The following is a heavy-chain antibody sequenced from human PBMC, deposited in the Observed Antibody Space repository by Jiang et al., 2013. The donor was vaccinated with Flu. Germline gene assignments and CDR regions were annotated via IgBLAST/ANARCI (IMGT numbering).Heavy chain of an antibody. CDR3: ARHSGYSGWHYYYGMDV. D-gene: IGHD5-12*01. Sequence: LLKPSETLSLTCTVSGGSISSSSYYWGWIRQPPGKGLEWIGSIYYSGSTYYNPSLKSRVTISVDTSKNQFSLKLSSVTAADTAVYYCARHSGYSGWHYYYGMDVWGQGP. J-gene: IGHJ6*02. V-gene: IGHV4-39*01. CDR2: IYYSGST. CDR1: GGSISSSSYY.